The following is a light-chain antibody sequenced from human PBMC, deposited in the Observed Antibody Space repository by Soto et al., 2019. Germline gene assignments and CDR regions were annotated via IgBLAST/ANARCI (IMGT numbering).Light chain of an antibody. CDR1: QSISSW. CDR2: KAS. V-gene: IGKV1-5*03. CDR3: QQSYSTLRT. J-gene: IGKJ1*01. Sequence: DIQMTQSPSTLSASVGARVTITCRASQSISSWLAWYQQKPGKAPKLLIYKASSLESGVPSRFSGSGSGTDFTLTISSLQPEDFATYYCQQSYSTLRTFGQGTKVDI.